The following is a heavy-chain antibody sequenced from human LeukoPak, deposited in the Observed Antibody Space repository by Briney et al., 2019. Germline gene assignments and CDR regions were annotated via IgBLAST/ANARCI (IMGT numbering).Heavy chain of an antibody. CDR3: AKGGSSWYTENWFDP. V-gene: IGHV3-30*18. D-gene: IGHD6-13*01. J-gene: IGHJ5*02. CDR2: ISYDGSNK. Sequence: GGSLRLSCAASGFTFSSYGMHWVRQAPGKGLEGVAVISYDGSNKYYADSVKGRFTISRDNSKNTLYLQMNSLRAEDTAVYYCAKGGSSWYTENWFDPWGQGTLVTVSS. CDR1: GFTFSSYG.